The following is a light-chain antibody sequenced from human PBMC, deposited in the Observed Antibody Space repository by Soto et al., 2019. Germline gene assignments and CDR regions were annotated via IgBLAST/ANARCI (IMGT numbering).Light chain of an antibody. CDR3: QQYDSYPYT. CDR1: QSISTW. J-gene: IGKJ2*01. Sequence: DIQMTQSPSTLSASVGDRVTITCRASQSISTWLAWYQQKPGKAPKVLIYKASSLETGVPPRFSGSGSGTEFTLTISSLQTGDFATYYGQQYDSYPYTFGQGTKLEIK. CDR2: KAS. V-gene: IGKV1-5*03.